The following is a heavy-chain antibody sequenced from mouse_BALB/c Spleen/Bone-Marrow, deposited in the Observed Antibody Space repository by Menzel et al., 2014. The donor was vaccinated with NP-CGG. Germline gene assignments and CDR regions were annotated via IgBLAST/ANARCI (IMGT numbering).Heavy chain of an antibody. CDR3: PSRYDGYRYYAMDY. CDR1: GFSLTSYG. D-gene: IGHD2-3*01. J-gene: IGHJ4*01. Sequence: VQLQQSGPGLVAPSQSLSITCTVSGFSLTSYGVHWVRQPPGKGLEWLGVIWAGGSTNYNSALMSRLSISNDNSKSQVFLKINILQTDDTAMYYCPSRYDGYRYYAMDYWGQGTSVTVSS. CDR2: IWAGGST. V-gene: IGHV2-9*02.